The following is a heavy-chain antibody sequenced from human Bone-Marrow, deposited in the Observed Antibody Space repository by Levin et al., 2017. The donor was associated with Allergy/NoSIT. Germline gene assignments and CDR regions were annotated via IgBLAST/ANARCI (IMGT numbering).Heavy chain of an antibody. CDR2: IIPIFGTA. CDR3: ARDHRVGPYYDILTGANWFDP. Sequence: GASVKVSCKASGGTFSSYAISWVRQAPGQGLEWMGGIIPIFGTANYAQKFQGRVTITADKSTSTAYMELSSLRSEDTAVYYCARDHRVGPYYDILTGANWFDPWGQGTLVTVSS. V-gene: IGHV1-69*06. CDR1: GGTFSSYA. D-gene: IGHD3-9*01. J-gene: IGHJ5*02.